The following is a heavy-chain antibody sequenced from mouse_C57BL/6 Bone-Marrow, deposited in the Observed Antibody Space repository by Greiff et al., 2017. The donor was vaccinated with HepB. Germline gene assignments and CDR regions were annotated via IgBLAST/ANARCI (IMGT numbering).Heavy chain of an antibody. V-gene: IGHV1-26*01. Sequence: EVQLQQSGPELVKPGASVKISCKASGYTFTDYYMNWVKQSHGKSLEWIGDINPNNGGTSYNQKFKGKATLTVDKSSSTAYMELRSLTSEDSAVYYCARSLRLRRLYWGQGTLVTVSA. CDR1: GYTFTDYY. CDR2: INPNNGGT. J-gene: IGHJ3*01. CDR3: ARSLRLRRLY.